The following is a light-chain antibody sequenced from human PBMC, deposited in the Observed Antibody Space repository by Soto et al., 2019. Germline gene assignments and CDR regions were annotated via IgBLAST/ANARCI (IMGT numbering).Light chain of an antibody. J-gene: IGKJ1*01. V-gene: IGKV3-20*01. CDR3: QQYGSSPGT. CDR1: RSVSSSC. CDR2: GAS. Sequence: EIVLTQSPGTLYLSPGERATLACGASRSVSSSCLAWYQQKPGQAPRLLIYGASSRATGIPDRFSGSGSGTDFTLTISRLEPEDFAVYYCQQYGSSPGTFGQGTKVDIK.